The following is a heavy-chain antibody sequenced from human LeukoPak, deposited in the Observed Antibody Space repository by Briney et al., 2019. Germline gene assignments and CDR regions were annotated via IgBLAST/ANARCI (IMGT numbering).Heavy chain of an antibody. V-gene: IGHV4-39*07. CDR2: IYHSGST. D-gene: IGHD3-22*01. J-gene: IGHJ5*02. Sequence: SETLSLTCTVSGGSISSSSYYWGWIRQPPGKGLEWIGSIYHSGSTYYNPSLKSRVTISVDTSKNQFSLKLSSVTAADTAVYYCARDLGGYYYDSSGYFFPWGQGTLVTVSS. CDR3: ARDLGGYYYDSSGYFFP. CDR1: GGSISSSSYY.